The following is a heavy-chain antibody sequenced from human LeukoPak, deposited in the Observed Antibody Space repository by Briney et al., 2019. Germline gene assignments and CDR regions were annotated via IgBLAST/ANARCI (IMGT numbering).Heavy chain of an antibody. V-gene: IGHV5-51*01. J-gene: IGHJ5*02. CDR2: IYPDNSNI. CDR3: ARYNSPGLSGNRFDP. D-gene: IGHD2/OR15-2a*01. Sequence: GESLKISCKCSGYDFPGYWIGWVRQMPGKGLECMAIIYPDNSNIIYSPSFEGQVNLSVDNSLSTSHLQWSSLKASDTDMYYCARYNSPGLSGNRFDPWGQGTLVTVSS. CDR1: GYDFPGYW.